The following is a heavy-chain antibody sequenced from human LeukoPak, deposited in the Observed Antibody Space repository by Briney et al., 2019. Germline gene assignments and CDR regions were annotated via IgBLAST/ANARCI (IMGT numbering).Heavy chain of an antibody. CDR3: ARGGDIVVVPAAMGWSGYYFDY. CDR2: INSDGSST. D-gene: IGHD2-2*01. J-gene: IGHJ4*02. V-gene: IGHV3-74*01. CDR1: GFTFSSYW. Sequence: GGSLRLPCAASGFTFSSYWMHWVRQAPGKGLVWVSRINSDGSSTSYADSVKGRFTISRDNAKNTLYLQMNSLRAEDTAVYYCARGGDIVVVPAAMGWSGYYFDYWGQGTLVTVSS.